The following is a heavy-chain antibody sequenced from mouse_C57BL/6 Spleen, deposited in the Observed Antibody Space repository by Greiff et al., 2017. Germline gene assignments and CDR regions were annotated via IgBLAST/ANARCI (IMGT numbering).Heavy chain of an antibody. CDR3: ARTAGTGAMDY. J-gene: IGHJ4*01. CDR2: IEHSASET. V-gene: IGHV1-52*01. Sequence: VQLQQPGAELVRPGSSVTLSCKASGYNFSRYWMHWVKQRPIPGLEWLGNIEHSASETPYNQKFKDKATLTVDKSSSTAYMQLSSLTSEVSAVYYCARTAGTGAMDYWGQGTSGTVSS. CDR1: GYNFSRYW.